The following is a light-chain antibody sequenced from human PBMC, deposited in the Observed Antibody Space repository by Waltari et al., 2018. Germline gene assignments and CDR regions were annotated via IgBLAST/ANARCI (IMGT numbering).Light chain of an antibody. CDR1: SSNIGSNY. J-gene: IGLJ3*02. CDR2: RNN. V-gene: IGLV1-47*01. CDR3: ATWDDSLSGPV. Sequence: HSVLTQPPSASGTPGQRVTISCSGSSSNIGSNYVYWYQQPPGTAPNLLIYRNNQRPSGVPDRFSGSRAGTSASLAISGLRSEDEADYYCATWDDSLSGPVFGGGTKLTVL.